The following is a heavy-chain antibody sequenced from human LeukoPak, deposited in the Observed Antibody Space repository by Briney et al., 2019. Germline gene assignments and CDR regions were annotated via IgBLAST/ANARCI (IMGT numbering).Heavy chain of an antibody. CDR3: AREAIPQQWIYSYYYMDI. CDR2: ISRSGSTK. J-gene: IGHJ6*03. Sequence: GGSLRLSCAASGFTFSDYNMRWIRQAPGKGLEWVSSISRSGSTKYYADSVKGRFTISRDNAKNSLYLQMNSLRAEDTAVYYCAREAIPQQWIYSYYYMDIWGKGTTVTISS. CDR1: GFTFSDYN. D-gene: IGHD6-19*01. V-gene: IGHV3-11*04.